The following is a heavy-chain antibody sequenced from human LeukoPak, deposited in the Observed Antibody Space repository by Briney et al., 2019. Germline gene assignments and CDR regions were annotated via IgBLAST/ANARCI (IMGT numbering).Heavy chain of an antibody. CDR2: IWYDGSNK. Sequence: GGSLRLSCAASGFTFSTYSMHWVRQAPGKGLEWVAVIWYDGSNKYYADSVKGRFTISRDNSKNTLYLQMNSLRAEDTAVYYCAREDTAFDIWGQGTMVTVSS. J-gene: IGHJ3*02. V-gene: IGHV3-33*08. CDR1: GFTFSTYS. CDR3: AREDTAFDI. D-gene: IGHD5-18*01.